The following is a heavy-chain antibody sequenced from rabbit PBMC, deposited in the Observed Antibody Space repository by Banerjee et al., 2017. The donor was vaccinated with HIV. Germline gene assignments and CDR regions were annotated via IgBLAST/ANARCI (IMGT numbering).Heavy chain of an antibody. V-gene: IGHV1S40*01. D-gene: IGHD7-1*01. CDR3: ARDRDGDAGYGSLAL. Sequence: GFSFRNKYVMCWVRQAPGKGLEWIGCIYTGDGNTYYASWVNGRFSISKTSSTTVTLQMTTLTAADTATYFCARDRDGDAGYGSLALWGPGTLVTVS. CDR1: GFSFRNKYV. J-gene: IGHJ6*01. CDR2: IYTGDGNT.